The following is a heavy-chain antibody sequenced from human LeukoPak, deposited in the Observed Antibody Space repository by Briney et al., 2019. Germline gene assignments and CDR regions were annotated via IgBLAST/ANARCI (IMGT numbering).Heavy chain of an antibody. CDR3: ARRHSGGFDT. V-gene: IGHV6-1*01. J-gene: IGHJ4*02. Sequence: SQTLSLTCAISGDSVYNNNAAWNWIRQSPSRGLEWLGRAYYRSAWYKDYEVSVRSRITINPDTSNNQFTLQLNSVTPEDTAVYFCARRHSGGFDTWGQGTLVTVSA. CDR1: GDSVYNNNAA. D-gene: IGHD6-25*01. CDR2: AYYRSAWYK.